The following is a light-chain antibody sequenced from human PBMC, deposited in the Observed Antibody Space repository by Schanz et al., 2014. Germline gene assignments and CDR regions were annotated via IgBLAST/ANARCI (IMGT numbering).Light chain of an antibody. V-gene: IGLV2-8*01. CDR2: DVT. CDR3: SSYTSSSTWV. J-gene: IGLJ3*02. CDR1: SSDVGDYNY. Sequence: QSALTQPPSVSGSPGQSVTISCTGTSSDVGDYNYVSWYQQHPGKAPKLMIHDVTKRPSGVPDRFSGSKSGNTASLTISGLQAEDEADYYCSSYTSSSTWVFGGGTKLTVL.